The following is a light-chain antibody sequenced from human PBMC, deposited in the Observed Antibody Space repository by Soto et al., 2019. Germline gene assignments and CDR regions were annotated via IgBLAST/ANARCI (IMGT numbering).Light chain of an antibody. CDR3: PQYNNYPRA. CDR2: DAS. CDR1: ESIRTW. Sequence: DIQMTQSPSTLSASIGDRVTITCRASESIRTWLAWYQHKPGKAPKFLIYDASSLESGVPSRFSGSGSGTEFTLTISNLQPDDFATYFCPQYNNYPRAFGPGTKVDI. J-gene: IGKJ3*01. V-gene: IGKV1-5*01.